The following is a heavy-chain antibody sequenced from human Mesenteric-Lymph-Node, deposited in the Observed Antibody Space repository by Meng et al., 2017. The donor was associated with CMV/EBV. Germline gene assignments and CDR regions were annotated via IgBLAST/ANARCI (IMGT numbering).Heavy chain of an antibody. J-gene: IGHJ4*02. CDR1: RLTFSSYS. CDR2: ISSSSSYI. V-gene: IGHV3-21*01. CDR3: ARNSDGGNYRHLAY. D-gene: IGHD1-7*01. Sequence: GESLKISCAASRLTFSSYSMNWVRQAPGKGLEWVSSISSSSSYIYHADSVKGRFTISRDNAKNPLYLQMNSLRAEDTAVYYCARNSDGGNYRHLAYWGQGTLVTVSS.